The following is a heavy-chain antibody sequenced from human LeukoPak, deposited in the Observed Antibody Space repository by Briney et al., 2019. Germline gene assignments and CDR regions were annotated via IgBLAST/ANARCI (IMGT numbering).Heavy chain of an antibody. V-gene: IGHV4-34*01. D-gene: IGHD3-10*01. CDR3: ARVCYGSGSYYTARFTTYFDY. CDR1: GGSFSGYY. CDR2: INHSGST. J-gene: IGHJ4*02. Sequence: SETLSLTCAVYGGSFSGYYWSWIRQPPGKGLEWIGEINHSGSTNYNPSLKGRVTISVDTSKNQFSLKLSSVTAADTAVYYCARVCYGSGSYYTARFTTYFDYWGQGTLVTVSS.